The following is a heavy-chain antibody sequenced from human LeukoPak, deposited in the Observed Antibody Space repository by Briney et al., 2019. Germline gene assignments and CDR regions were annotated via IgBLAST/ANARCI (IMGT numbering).Heavy chain of an antibody. D-gene: IGHD3-16*02. J-gene: IGHJ4*02. CDR1: GFTVSSNY. Sequence: GGSLRLSCAASGFTVSSNYMSWVRQAPGKGLEWVAVIWYDGSNKYYADSVKGRFTISRDNSKNTLYLQMNSLRAEDTAVYYCARDLSRTPFVYYFDYWGQGTLVTVSS. V-gene: IGHV3-33*08. CDR3: ARDLSRTPFVYYFDY. CDR2: IWYDGSNK.